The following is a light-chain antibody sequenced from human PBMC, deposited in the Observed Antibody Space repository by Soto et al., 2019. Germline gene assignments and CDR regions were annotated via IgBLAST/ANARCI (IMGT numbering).Light chain of an antibody. J-gene: IGKJ1*01. Sequence: EIVLTQSPATLSLSPVERATLSCMASQSVGSFLAWYQQKPGQAPRLLIYDASNRATGIPARFSGSGSGTDFNLTISSLETEDLAVYYCRQRSNWPWTFGQGTKVDIK. CDR3: RQRSNWPWT. CDR1: QSVGSF. V-gene: IGKV3-11*01. CDR2: DAS.